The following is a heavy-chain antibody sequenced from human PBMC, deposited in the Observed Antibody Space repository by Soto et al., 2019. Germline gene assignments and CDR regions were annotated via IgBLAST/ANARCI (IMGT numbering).Heavy chain of an antibody. CDR2: IYPGDSDT. Sequence: EVQLVQSGAEVKKPGESLKISCKGSGYTFTNYWIGWVRQMPGKGPEWMGIIYPGDSDTKYNPSFQGQVTISADKSITTTYLQWSSLKASDTAIYYCAASIFYYGMDVWCQGTTVTVSS. CDR1: GYTFTNYW. V-gene: IGHV5-51*01. J-gene: IGHJ6*02. CDR3: AASIFYYGMDV.